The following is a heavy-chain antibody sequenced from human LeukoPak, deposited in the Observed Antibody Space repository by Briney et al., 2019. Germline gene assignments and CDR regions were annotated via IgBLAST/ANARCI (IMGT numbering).Heavy chain of an antibody. V-gene: IGHV4-30-4*01. D-gene: IGHD6-13*01. J-gene: IGHJ5*02. CDR2: IYYSGST. CDR3: ARGNIAAAGTGYNWFDP. CDR1: GGSISSGDYY. Sequence: SQTLSLTCTVSGGSISSGDYYWSWIRQPPGKGLEWIGYIYYSGSTYYNPSLKSRVTISLDTSKNQFSLKLSPVTAADTAVYYCARGNIAAAGTGYNWFDPWGQGTLVTVSS.